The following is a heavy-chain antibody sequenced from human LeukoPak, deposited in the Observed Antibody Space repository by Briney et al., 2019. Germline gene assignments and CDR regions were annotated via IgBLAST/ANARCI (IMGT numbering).Heavy chain of an antibody. CDR1: GYTFTGYY. CDR2: INPNSGGT. V-gene: IGHV1-2*02. D-gene: IGHD2-21*01. CDR3: ARHMALRRDWFDP. Sequence: ASVMVSCKASGYTFTGYYMHWVRQAPGQGLEWMGWINPNSGGTNYAQKFQGRVTMTRDTSISTAYMELSRLRSDDTAVYYCARHMALRRDWFDPWGQGTLVTVSS. J-gene: IGHJ5*02.